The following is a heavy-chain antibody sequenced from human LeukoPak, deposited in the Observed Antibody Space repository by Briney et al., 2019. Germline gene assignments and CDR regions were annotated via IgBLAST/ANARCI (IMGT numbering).Heavy chain of an antibody. J-gene: IGHJ4*02. V-gene: IGHV4-61*05. CDR1: GGSVSSISYY. CDR3: ARHGPRLYYDFWSGYPTEGIDY. CDR2: IYYSGST. Sequence: PSETLSLTCTVSGGSVSSISYYWGWIRQPPGKGLEWIGYIYYSGSTNYNPSLKSRVTISVDTSKNQFSLKLSSVTAADTAVYYCARHGPRLYYDFWSGYPTEGIDYWGQGTLVTVSS. D-gene: IGHD3-3*01.